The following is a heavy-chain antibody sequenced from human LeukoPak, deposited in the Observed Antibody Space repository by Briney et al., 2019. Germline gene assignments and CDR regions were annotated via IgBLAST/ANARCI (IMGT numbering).Heavy chain of an antibody. J-gene: IGHJ4*02. CDR1: GFTFSSYA. V-gene: IGHV3-23*01. Sequence: GGSLRLSRAASGFTFSSYAMSWVRQAPGKGLEWVSAISGSGGSTYYADSVKGRFTISRGNSKNTLYLQTNSLRAEDTAVYYCAKDTRWGYYDSSGSNFDYWGQGTLVTVSS. CDR3: AKDTRWGYYDSSGSNFDY. D-gene: IGHD3-22*01. CDR2: ISGSGGST.